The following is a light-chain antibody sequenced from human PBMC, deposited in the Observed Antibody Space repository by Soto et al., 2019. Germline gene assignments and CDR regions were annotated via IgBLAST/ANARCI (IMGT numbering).Light chain of an antibody. CDR1: QSISRY. CDR3: QQSFTLPKT. CDR2: AAS. Sequence: DIQMTQSPSSLSASVGDRVTVTCRAGQSISRYLNWYQQKPGGAPKLLIYAASNLQSGVPSRFSGSGSGTDFTLTISSLQLEDLATYYCQQSFTLPKTFGQGTKVDIK. V-gene: IGKV1-39*01. J-gene: IGKJ2*01.